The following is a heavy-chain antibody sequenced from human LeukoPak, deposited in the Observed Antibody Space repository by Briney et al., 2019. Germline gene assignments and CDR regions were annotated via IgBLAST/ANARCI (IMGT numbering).Heavy chain of an antibody. CDR2: VNPYSGAS. Sequence: ASVKVSCKTSGYTFTGYYIHWVRQAPGQGLEWVGWVNPYSGASNLAQKFQGRVTMTRDTPISTAYLELTRLKSDDTAVYYCARGLYCGGDCLGYYYYGMDVWGQGTTVTVSS. V-gene: IGHV1-2*02. CDR1: GYTFTGYY. J-gene: IGHJ6*02. D-gene: IGHD2-21*02. CDR3: ARGLYCGGDCLGYYYYGMDV.